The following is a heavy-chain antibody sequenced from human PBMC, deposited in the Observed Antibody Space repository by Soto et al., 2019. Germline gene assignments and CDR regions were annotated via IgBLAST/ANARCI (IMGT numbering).Heavy chain of an antibody. CDR3: ARAAPGWGELSPFDY. CDR1: GFTFSSYG. J-gene: IGHJ4*02. Sequence: PGGSLRLSCAASGFTFSSYGMHWVRQAPGKGLEWVAVIWYDGSNKYYADSVKGRFTISRDNSKNTLYLQMNSLRAEDTAVYYCARAAPGWGELSPFDYWGQGTLVTVSS. CDR2: IWYDGSNK. D-gene: IGHD2-15*01. V-gene: IGHV3-33*01.